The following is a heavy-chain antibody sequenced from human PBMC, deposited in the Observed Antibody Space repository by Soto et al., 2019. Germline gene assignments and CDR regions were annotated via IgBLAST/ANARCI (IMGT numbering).Heavy chain of an antibody. CDR1: GFTFSTYA. D-gene: IGHD1-26*01. J-gene: IGHJ4*02. Sequence: PGGSLRLSCGAFGFTFSTYAMSWVRQAPGKGLEWVSAISGSGDTTYYANSVKGRFTISRDNSKNTLYLQMNSLRAEDTAVYYCTKGSYRPHDYWGQGTLVTVSS. V-gene: IGHV3-23*01. CDR2: ISGSGDTT. CDR3: TKGSYRPHDY.